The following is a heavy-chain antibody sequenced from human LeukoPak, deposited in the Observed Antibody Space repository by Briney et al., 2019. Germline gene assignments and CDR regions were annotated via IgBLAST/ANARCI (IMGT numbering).Heavy chain of an antibody. CDR1: GFTFSSYW. Sequence: GGSLRLSCAASGFTFSSYWMSWVRQAPGKGLERVANIKEDGSEKYYVDSVKGRFTISRDNAKNSLYLQMNSLRAEDTAVYYCARLLRYFDWRSSYYFDYWGQGTLVTVSS. V-gene: IGHV3-7*03. D-gene: IGHD3-9*01. CDR3: ARLLRYFDWRSSYYFDY. J-gene: IGHJ4*02. CDR2: IKEDGSEK.